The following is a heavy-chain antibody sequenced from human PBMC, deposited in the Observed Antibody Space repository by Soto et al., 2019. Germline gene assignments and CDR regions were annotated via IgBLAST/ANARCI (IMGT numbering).Heavy chain of an antibody. V-gene: IGHV4-59*01. D-gene: IGHD6-13*01. CDR3: ARVIAAAGNDP. CDR2: IYYSGST. CDR1: GGSISSYY. Sequence: PSETLSLTCTVSGGSISSYYWSWIRQPPGKGLEWIGYIYYSGSTNYNPSLKSRVTISVDTSKNQFSLKLSSVTAADTAVYYCARVIAAAGNDPWGQGTLVTVSS. J-gene: IGHJ5*02.